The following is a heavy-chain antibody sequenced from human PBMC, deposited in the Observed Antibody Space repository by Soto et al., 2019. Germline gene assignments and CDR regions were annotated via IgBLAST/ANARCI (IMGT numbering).Heavy chain of an antibody. J-gene: IGHJ4*01. V-gene: IGHV3-15*07. Sequence: PGGSLRLSCAGSGFPFSNAWINWVRHVPGKGLEWVGRIKSRALGGTTDFAAPVRGRFAITRDDSRNVAYMQMNNLHTEDTAVYYCTTDSYSSMVEVRFDYWGHGTLVTVSS. D-gene: IGHD3-10*01. CDR3: TTDSYSSMVEVRFDY. CDR1: GFPFSNAW. CDR2: IKSRALGGTT.